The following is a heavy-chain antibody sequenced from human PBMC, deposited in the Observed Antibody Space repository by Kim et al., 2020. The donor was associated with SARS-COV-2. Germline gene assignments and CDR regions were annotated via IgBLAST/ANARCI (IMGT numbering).Heavy chain of an antibody. D-gene: IGHD1-20*01. CDR2: ISTSRSIK. J-gene: IGHJ4*02. Sequence: GGSLRLSCAASGFIFSNSAMNWVRQAPGKGLVWVSYISTSRSIKYYPDSVKGRFTISRDDAKNSVYLQMYSLRAEDTAVYYCATHLSRYGVLRWGQGILV. V-gene: IGHV3-48*04. CDR1: GFIFSNSA. CDR3: ATHLSRYGVLR.